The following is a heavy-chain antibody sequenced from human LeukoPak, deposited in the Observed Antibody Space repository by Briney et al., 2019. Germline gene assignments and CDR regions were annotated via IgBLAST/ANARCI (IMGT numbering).Heavy chain of an antibody. Sequence: SETLSLTCTVSGYSISSGYYWGWVRQSPGKGLEWIGTIYHSGTTYYNPSIKSRLSISMDTSKNQFSLKLTSVTAADTAVYFCVRDLVVYGYIDYWGQGTLVTVSS. CDR2: IYHSGTT. J-gene: IGHJ4*02. CDR1: GYSISSGYY. V-gene: IGHV4-38-2*02. D-gene: IGHD2-8*02. CDR3: VRDLVVYGYIDY.